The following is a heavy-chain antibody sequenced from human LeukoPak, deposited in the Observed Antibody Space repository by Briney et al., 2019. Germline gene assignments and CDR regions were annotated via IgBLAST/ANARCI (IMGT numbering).Heavy chain of an antibody. CDR1: GFTFSSYS. V-gene: IGHV3-48*04. D-gene: IGHD1-26*01. J-gene: IGHJ4*02. Sequence: GGSLRLSCAAPGFTFSSYSMSWVRQAPGKGLEWVSYISSNGLTTYYADSVKGRFTISRDNAKNSLYLQMNSLRVDDTALYYCARLRGSGSYLDLWGQGTLVTVSS. CDR3: ARLRGSGSYLDL. CDR2: ISSNGLTT.